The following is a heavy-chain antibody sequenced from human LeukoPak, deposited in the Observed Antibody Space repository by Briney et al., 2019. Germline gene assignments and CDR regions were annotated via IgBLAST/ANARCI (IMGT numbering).Heavy chain of an antibody. CDR1: GFTVSSNY. Sequence: GGSLRLSCAASGFTVSSNYMSWVRQAPGKGLEWGSVIYSGGSTYYADSVKGRFTISRDNSKNTLYLQMNSLRAEDTAVYYCASATVTTSFDYWGPGTLVTVSS. J-gene: IGHJ4*02. CDR2: IYSGGST. CDR3: ASATVTTSFDY. D-gene: IGHD4-17*01. V-gene: IGHV3-53*01.